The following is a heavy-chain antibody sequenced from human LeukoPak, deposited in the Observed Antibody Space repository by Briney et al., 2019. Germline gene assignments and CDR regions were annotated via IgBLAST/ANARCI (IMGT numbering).Heavy chain of an antibody. D-gene: IGHD4-17*01. Sequence: PGGSLRLSCVASGFIFGDYWMRWVRQAPGKGLEWVATVNQNGGVKYYVDSVKGRFTISRDNAKNSLYLQMNSLRDEDTAVYYCARTNDYGDYGVWGQGTLVTVSS. CDR3: ARTNDYGDYGV. CDR1: GFIFGDYW. J-gene: IGHJ1*01. CDR2: VNQNGGVK. V-gene: IGHV3-7*01.